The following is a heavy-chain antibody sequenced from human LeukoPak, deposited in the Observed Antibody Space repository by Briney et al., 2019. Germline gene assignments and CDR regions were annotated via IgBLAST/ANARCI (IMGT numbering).Heavy chain of an antibody. D-gene: IGHD3-16*01. V-gene: IGHV4-34*01. CDR1: GGSFSGYY. Sequence: SETLSLTCAVYGGSFSGYYWSWIRQPPGKGLEGIGEINHSGSTNYNPSLKSRVTISVDTSKNQFSLKLSSVTAADTAVYYCAREGGYFDYWGQGTLVTVSS. CDR3: AREGGYFDY. CDR2: INHSGST. J-gene: IGHJ4*02.